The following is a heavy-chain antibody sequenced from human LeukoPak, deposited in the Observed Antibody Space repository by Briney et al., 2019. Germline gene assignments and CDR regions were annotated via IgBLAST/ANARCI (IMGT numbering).Heavy chain of an antibody. CDR1: GFTFSDYY. Sequence: GGSLRLSCAASGFTFSDYYIDWVRQAPGKGLEGVGRSRNKAKSYTTDYAASVKGRFTISRDDSKNSAYLQMNSLKTEASAVYFCAVPPTETNYFDYWGQGTLVTVSS. J-gene: IGHJ4*02. D-gene: IGHD4-17*01. CDR3: AVPPTETNYFDY. V-gene: IGHV3-72*01. CDR2: SRNKAKSYTT.